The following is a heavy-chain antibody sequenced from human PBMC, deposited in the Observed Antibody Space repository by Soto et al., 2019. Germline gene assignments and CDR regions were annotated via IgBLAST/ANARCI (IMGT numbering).Heavy chain of an antibody. Sequence: ASVKVSCKASGYTFTSYGISWVRQAPGQGLEWMGRISANNGNTNYAHKFQGRVTITRDTSTSTVYMELSSLRSEDTAVYYCARSALEQQLAYYYYYYGMDVWGQGTTVTVSS. J-gene: IGHJ6*02. D-gene: IGHD6-13*01. CDR3: ARSALEQQLAYYYYYYGMDV. CDR1: GYTFTSYG. CDR2: ISANNGNT. V-gene: IGHV1-18*01.